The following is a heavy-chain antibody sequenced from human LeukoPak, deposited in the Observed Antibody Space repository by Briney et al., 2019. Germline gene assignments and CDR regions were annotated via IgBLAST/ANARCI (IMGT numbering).Heavy chain of an antibody. CDR2: MNPNSGNT. D-gene: IGHD4-17*01. J-gene: IGHJ4*02. CDR3: ARGHDYAYYFDY. CDR1: GYTFTSYD. Sequence: GASVKVSCKASGYTFTSYDINWARQATGQGLEWMGWMNPNSGNTGYAQKFQGRVTITRNTSISTAYMELSSLRSEDTAVYYCARGHDYAYYFDYWGQGTLVTVSS. V-gene: IGHV1-8*03.